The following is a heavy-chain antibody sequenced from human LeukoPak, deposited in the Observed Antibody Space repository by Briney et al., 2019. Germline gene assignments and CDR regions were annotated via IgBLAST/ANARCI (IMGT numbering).Heavy chain of an antibody. D-gene: IGHD2-15*01. CDR3: ARVGEGPKPGGTGY. CDR2: INPSGGST. Sequence: ASVKVSCKASGYTFTSYGISWVRQAPGQGLEWMGIINPSGGSTSYAQKFQGRVTMTRDTSTSTVYMELSSLRSEDTAVYYCARVGEGPKPGGTGYWGQGTLVTVSS. J-gene: IGHJ4*02. V-gene: IGHV1-46*01. CDR1: GYTFTSYG.